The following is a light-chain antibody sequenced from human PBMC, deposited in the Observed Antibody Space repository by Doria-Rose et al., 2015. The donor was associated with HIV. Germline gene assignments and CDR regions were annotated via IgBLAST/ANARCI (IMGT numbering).Light chain of an antibody. J-gene: IGLJ3*02. CDR1: SLRNYY. Sequence: VVIQEPAVSVALGQTVRITCQGDSLRNYYASWYQQKPGQAPVLVIYGKNNRPSGIPDRFSGSSSGNTASLTTTGAQAEDEADYYCNSRDSSANLWVFGGGTKLTVL. V-gene: IGLV3-19*01. CDR3: NSRDSSANLWV. CDR2: GKN.